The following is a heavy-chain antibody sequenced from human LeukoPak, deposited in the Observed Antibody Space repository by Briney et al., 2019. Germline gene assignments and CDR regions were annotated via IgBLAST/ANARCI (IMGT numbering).Heavy chain of an antibody. CDR3: AKRGYGDYADYYYGMDV. CDR1: GFTFSSYA. CDR2: ISGSGGST. Sequence: GGPLRLSCAASGFTFSSYAMSWVRQAPGKGLEWVSAISGSGGSTYYADSVKGRFTISRDNSENTLYLQMNSLRAEDTAVYYCAKRGYGDYADYYYGMDVWGQGTTVTVSS. V-gene: IGHV3-23*01. J-gene: IGHJ6*02. D-gene: IGHD4-17*01.